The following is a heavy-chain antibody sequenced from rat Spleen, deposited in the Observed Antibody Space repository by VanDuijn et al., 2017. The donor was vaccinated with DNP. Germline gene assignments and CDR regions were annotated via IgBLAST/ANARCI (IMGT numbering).Heavy chain of an antibody. J-gene: IGHJ2*01. CDR1: GFTFSDYN. CDR3: TRYYDSFDY. V-gene: IGHV5-7*01. D-gene: IGHD1-1*01. CDR2: ISYDGTRT. Sequence: EVQLVESGRGLVQPGRSLKLSCVASGFTFSDYNMAWVRQAPKKGLEWVATISYDGTRTYYRASVKGRFTISRDYAKPTLYLQMDSLRSEDTATYYCTRYYDSFDYWGQGVMVTVSS.